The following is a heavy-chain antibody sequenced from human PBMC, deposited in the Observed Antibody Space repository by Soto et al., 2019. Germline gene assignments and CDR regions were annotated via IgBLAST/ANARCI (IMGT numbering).Heavy chain of an antibody. Sequence: VQLVESGGGVVQPGRSLRLSCAASGFTFSSYGMHWVRQAPGKGLEWVAVISYDGSNKYYADSVKGRFTISRDNSKNTLYLQMNSLRAEDTAVYYCAKDNELVVGATYYYYGMDVWGQGTTVTVSS. V-gene: IGHV3-30*18. CDR1: GFTFSSYG. CDR2: ISYDGSNK. J-gene: IGHJ6*02. CDR3: AKDNELVVGATYYYYGMDV. D-gene: IGHD1-26*01.